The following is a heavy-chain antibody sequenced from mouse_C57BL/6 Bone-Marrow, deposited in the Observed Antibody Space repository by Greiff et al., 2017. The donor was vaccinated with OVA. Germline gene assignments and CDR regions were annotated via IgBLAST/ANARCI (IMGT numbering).Heavy chain of an antibody. CDR3: ARLIYYYGSRDFDY. CDR2: IWWDDDK. V-gene: IGHV8-8*01. J-gene: IGHJ2*01. Sequence: QVTLKESGPGILQPSQTLSLTCSFSGFSLSTFGMGVGWIRQPSGKGLEWLAHIWWDDDKYYNPALKSRLTISKDTSKNQVFLKIANVDTADTATYYCARLIYYYGSRDFDYWGQGTTLTVSS. D-gene: IGHD1-1*01. CDR1: GFSLSTFGMG.